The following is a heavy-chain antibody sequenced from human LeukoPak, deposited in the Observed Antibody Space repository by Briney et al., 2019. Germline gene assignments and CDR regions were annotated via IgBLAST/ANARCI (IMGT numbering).Heavy chain of an antibody. J-gene: IGHJ4*02. CDR2: ISGSGGST. CDR3: TRGHYYDNLTGLGEDY. CDR1: GFIFSSYA. D-gene: IGHD3-9*01. Sequence: QPGGSLTLSCAASGFIFSSYAMSWVRQAPGEGLEWVSAISGSGGSTYYADSVKGRFTISRDNAKNALYLLMSSLRAEDTAVYYCTRGHYYDNLTGLGEDYWGQGALVTVSS. V-gene: IGHV3-23*01.